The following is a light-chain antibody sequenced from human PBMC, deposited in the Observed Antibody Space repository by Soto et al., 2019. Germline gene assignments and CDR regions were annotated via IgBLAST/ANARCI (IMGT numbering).Light chain of an antibody. CDR2: AAS. CDR1: QGVIND. CDR3: LQYYNYPYT. V-gene: IGKV1-6*01. Sequence: IQMTQSPSSLSASVGDRVTITCRASQGVINDLAWYQQKPGQAPKLLISAASSGPTGVSARFSGSGSGTDFTLTISSLQSEDFATYYCLQYYNYPYTFGQGTKLEIK. J-gene: IGKJ2*01.